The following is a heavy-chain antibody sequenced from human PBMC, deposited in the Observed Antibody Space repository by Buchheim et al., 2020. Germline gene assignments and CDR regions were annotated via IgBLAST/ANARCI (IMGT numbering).Heavy chain of an antibody. Sequence: QVQLQQWGAGLLKPSETLSLTCAVYGASFSGHYWSWIRQPPGKGLEWIGEINHSGSTSYNPSLKSRVTISVDTSKNPFSLKLSSVTAADTAIYYCVGRTPYYGMDVWGQGT. V-gene: IGHV4-34*01. CDR1: GASFSGHY. D-gene: IGHD1/OR15-1a*01. J-gene: IGHJ6*02. CDR3: VGRTPYYGMDV. CDR2: INHSGST.